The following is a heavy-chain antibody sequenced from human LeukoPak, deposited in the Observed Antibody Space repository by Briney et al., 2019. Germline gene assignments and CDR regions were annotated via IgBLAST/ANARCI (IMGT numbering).Heavy chain of an antibody. D-gene: IGHD3-3*01. CDR1: GFTFSSYG. V-gene: IGHV3-30*02. CDR2: IRYDGSNK. Sequence: PGGSLRLSCAASGFTFSSYGMHWVRQAPGKGLEWVAFIRYDGSNKYYADSVKGRFTISRDNSKNTLYLQMNSLRAEDTAVYYCAKDRVRFLEWPRYLYWFDPWGQGTLVTVSS. J-gene: IGHJ5*02. CDR3: AKDRVRFLEWPRYLYWFDP.